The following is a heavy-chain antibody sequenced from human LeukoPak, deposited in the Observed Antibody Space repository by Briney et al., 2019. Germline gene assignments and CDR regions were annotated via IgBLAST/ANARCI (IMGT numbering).Heavy chain of an antibody. V-gene: IGHV4-31*03. CDR2: IYYSGST. Sequence: SETLSLTCTVSGGSISSGGYYWSWIRQHPGKGLEWIVYIYYSGSTYYNPSLKSRVTISVDTSKNQFSLKLSSVTAADTAVYYCAAESGSYSVFADYWGQGTLVTVSS. CDR1: GGSISSGGYY. J-gene: IGHJ4*02. D-gene: IGHD1-26*01. CDR3: AAESGSYSVFADY.